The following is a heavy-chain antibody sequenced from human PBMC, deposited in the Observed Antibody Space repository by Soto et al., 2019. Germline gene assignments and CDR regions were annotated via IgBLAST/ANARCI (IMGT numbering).Heavy chain of an antibody. V-gene: IGHV3-7*01. D-gene: IGHD2-2*01. CDR3: AAEGRGYCSSSTCPGI. CDR2: IKQDGGEK. Sequence: PGGSLRLSCAGSGFTFSNYRMSWVRQAPGKGLEWVANIKQDGGEKYYVDSVKGRFTISRDNTKSSLYLQMNSLRAEDTAVYYCAAEGRGYCSSSTCPGIWGQGALVTVSS. CDR1: GFTFSNYR. J-gene: IGHJ4*02.